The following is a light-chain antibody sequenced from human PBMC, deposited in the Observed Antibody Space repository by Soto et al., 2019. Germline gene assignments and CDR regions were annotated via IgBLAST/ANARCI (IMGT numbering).Light chain of an antibody. CDR1: QSIRSW. CDR3: QQYNSYYT. J-gene: IGKJ2*01. Sequence: DIEMTQSPSSLSASVGDRDTITCRASQSIRSWLAWYEQKPGKAAKLLIYDASSLESGVPSRFSGSGSGTEFTLTTSSLQPDDFATYYSQQYNSYYTVGQGTKV. CDR2: DAS. V-gene: IGKV1-5*01.